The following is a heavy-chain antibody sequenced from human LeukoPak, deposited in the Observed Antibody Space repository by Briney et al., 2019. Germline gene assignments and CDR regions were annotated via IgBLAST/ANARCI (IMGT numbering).Heavy chain of an antibody. J-gene: IGHJ4*02. CDR2: INSNGGST. CDR1: GFTFSSYA. CDR3: VRRSSGYDY. V-gene: IGHV3-64D*06. Sequence: TGGSLRLSCSASGFTFSSYAMHWVRQAPGKGLEYVSAINSNGGSTYYADSVKGRFTISRDNSKNTLYLQMSSLRTEDTAVYYCVRRSSGYDYWGQGTLVTVSS. D-gene: IGHD5-12*01.